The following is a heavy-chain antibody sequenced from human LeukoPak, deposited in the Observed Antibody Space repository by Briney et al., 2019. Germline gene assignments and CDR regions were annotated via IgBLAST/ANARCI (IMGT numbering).Heavy chain of an antibody. V-gene: IGHV3-21*01. D-gene: IGHD2-15*01. Sequence: PGRSLRLSCAASGFTFSSYSMNWVRQAPGKGLEWVSSISTSSTYIYYADSVKGRFTISRDNAKNSLYLQMNSLRAEDTAVYYCARDREGYCSGGSCGGYYFDYWGQGTLVTVSS. CDR1: GFTFSSYS. CDR3: ARDREGYCSGGSCGGYYFDY. CDR2: ISTSSTYI. J-gene: IGHJ4*02.